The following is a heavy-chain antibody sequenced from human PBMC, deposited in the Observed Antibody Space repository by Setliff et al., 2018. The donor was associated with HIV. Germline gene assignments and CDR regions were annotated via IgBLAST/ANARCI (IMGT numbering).Heavy chain of an antibody. J-gene: IGHJ4*02. V-gene: IGHV3-15*01. CDR1: GFDFTHTW. D-gene: IGHD6-19*01. CDR3: STDLPSSGFFPDY. Sequence: GSLRLSCAASGFDFTHTWMNWVRQAPGKGLEWIGRIKSEPDGGTTDYAAPVKGRFTISRDDSKNTLYLQMNSLKTEDTAVYYCSTDLPSSGFFPDYWGQGTLVTVSS. CDR2: IKSEPDGGTT.